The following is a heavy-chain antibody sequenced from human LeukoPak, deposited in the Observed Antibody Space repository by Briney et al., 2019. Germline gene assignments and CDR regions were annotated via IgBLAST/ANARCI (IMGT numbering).Heavy chain of an antibody. CDR1: GGSLSSYY. D-gene: IGHD4-17*01. V-gene: IGHV4-59*08. J-gene: IGHJ5*02. Sequence: SETLSLTCTVSGGSLSSYYWSWIRQPPGKGLEWIGYIYYSGRTNYNPPLKSRLTISVDTSKNQFSLKLSSVTAADTAVYYCARTLTTVTSFNPWGQGTLVTVSS. CDR3: ARTLTTVTSFNP. CDR2: IYYSGRT.